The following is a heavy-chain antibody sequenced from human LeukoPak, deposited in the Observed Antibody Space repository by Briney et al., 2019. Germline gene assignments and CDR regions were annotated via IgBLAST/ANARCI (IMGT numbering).Heavy chain of an antibody. Sequence: GASVKVSCKTSGYTFSDYTIHWVRQAPGQGLEWMGWINPSSNAANYAQRFEGRVSLTRGTSISTADMVLTSLTSDDTGVYYCARSRELLDFDTWGQGTLVRVSS. CDR3: ARSRELLDFDT. CDR2: INPSSNAA. V-gene: IGHV1-2*02. J-gene: IGHJ4*02. CDR1: GYTFSDYT. D-gene: IGHD3-10*01.